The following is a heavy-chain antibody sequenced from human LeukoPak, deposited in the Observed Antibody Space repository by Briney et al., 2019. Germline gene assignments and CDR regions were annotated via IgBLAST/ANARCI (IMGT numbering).Heavy chain of an antibody. D-gene: IGHD5-12*01. Sequence: PGGSLRLSCAASGFTFSSYAMSWVRQAPGEGLEWVSAISGSGGSTYYADSVKGRFTISRDNSKNTLYLQMNSLRAEDTAVYYCAKGNEWLRFVFLDYWGQGTLVTVSS. CDR2: ISGSGGST. J-gene: IGHJ4*02. CDR1: GFTFSSYA. V-gene: IGHV3-23*01. CDR3: AKGNEWLRFVFLDY.